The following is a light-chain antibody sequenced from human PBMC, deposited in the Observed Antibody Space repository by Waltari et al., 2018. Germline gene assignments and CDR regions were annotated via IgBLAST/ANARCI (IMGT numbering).Light chain of an antibody. V-gene: IGLV2-11*01. Sequence: QSALTQPRSMSGCPGQTGSISGTGTSSADCGYNQVTLYHHHPGKAPKLMIYVVSKRPSGVPDRFSGSKSGNTASLTISGLQADDEADYYCCSYAGNYIPVVFGGGTKLTVL. J-gene: IGLJ2*01. CDR3: CSYAGNYIPVV. CDR2: VVS. CDR1: SSADCGYNQ.